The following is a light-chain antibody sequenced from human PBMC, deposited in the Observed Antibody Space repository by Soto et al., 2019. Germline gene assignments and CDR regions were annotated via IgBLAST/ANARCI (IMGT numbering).Light chain of an antibody. CDR2: GAS. CDR3: QQYSSSPSVT. J-gene: IGKJ5*01. CDR1: QSVSSGY. Sequence: EIVLTQSAGALSLSPGERATLSCRASQSVSSGYLAWYQQKPGQAPRLLIYGASTRATGIPDRFSGSGSGTDFTLTISRLEPEDFAVYYCQQYSSSPSVTFGQGTRLEI. V-gene: IGKV3-20*01.